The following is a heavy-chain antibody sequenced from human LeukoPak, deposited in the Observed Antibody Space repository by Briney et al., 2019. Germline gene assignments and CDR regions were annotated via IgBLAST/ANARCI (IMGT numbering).Heavy chain of an antibody. Sequence: SETLSLTCAVYGGSFSGYYWSWIRQPPGKGLEWIGEINHSGSTNYNPSLKSRVTTSVDTSKNQFALKLSSVTAEDSVVYYCARGKRDSNYVLRWGRGALVTVSS. D-gene: IGHD4-11*01. CDR3: ARGKRDSNYVLR. CDR2: INHSGST. J-gene: IGHJ4*02. CDR1: GGSFSGYY. V-gene: IGHV4-34*01.